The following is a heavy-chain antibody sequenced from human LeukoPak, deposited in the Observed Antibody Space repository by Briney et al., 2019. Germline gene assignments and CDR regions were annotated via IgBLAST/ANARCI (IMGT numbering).Heavy chain of an antibody. J-gene: IGHJ3*02. D-gene: IGHD3-10*01. Sequence: PSETLSLTCTVSGGSISSYYWSWIRQPPGKGLEWIGYIYYSGSTNYNPSLKSRVTISVDTSKNQFSLKLSSVTAADTAVYYCARGPLYGSGSLCAFDIWGQGTMVTVSS. CDR3: ARGPLYGSGSLCAFDI. CDR2: IYYSGST. CDR1: GGSISSYY. V-gene: IGHV4-59*01.